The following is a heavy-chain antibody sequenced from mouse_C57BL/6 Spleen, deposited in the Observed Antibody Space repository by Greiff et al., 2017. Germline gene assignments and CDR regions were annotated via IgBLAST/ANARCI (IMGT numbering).Heavy chain of an antibody. V-gene: IGHV1-54*01. CDR2: INPGSGGT. CDR1: GYAFTNYL. Sequence: QVQLKQSGAELVRPGTSVKVSCKASGYAFTNYLIEWVKQRPGQGLEWIGVINPGSGGTNYNEKVKGKATLTADKSSSTAYMQLSSLTSEDSAVYFCARRTVVAPYYFDYWGQGTTLTVSS. D-gene: IGHD1-1*01. CDR3: ARRTVVAPYYFDY. J-gene: IGHJ2*01.